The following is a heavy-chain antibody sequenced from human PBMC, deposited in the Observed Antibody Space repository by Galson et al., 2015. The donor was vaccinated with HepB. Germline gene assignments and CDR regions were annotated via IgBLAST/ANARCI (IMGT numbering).Heavy chain of an antibody. Sequence: SLRLSCAASGFTFGSYGIHWVRQAPGKGLEWVAVISYDGSNKYYADSVKGRFTISRDNSKNTLYLQMNSLRGEDTAVYYCAKDLFLGEPSGSPDYWGQGTLVTVSA. J-gene: IGHJ4*02. CDR1: GFTFGSYG. D-gene: IGHD1-26*01. CDR3: AKDLFLGEPSGSPDY. CDR2: ISYDGSNK. V-gene: IGHV3-30*18.